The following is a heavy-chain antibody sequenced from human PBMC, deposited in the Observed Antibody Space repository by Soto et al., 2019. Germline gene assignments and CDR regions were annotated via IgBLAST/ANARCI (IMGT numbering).Heavy chain of an antibody. CDR2: ISSSSTI. J-gene: IGHJ3*02. CDR3: ARDRGSSWYNPDAFDI. D-gene: IGHD6-13*01. V-gene: IGHV3-48*02. CDR1: GFTFSSYS. Sequence: GGSLRLSCAASGFTFSSYSMNWVRQAPGKGLEWVSYISSSSTIYYADSVKGRFTISRDNAKNSLYLQMNSLRDEDTAVYYCARDRGSSWYNPDAFDIWGQGTMVTVSS.